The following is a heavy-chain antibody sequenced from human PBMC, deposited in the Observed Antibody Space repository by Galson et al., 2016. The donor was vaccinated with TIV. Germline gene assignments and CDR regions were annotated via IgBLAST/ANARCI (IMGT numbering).Heavy chain of an antibody. V-gene: IGHV1-69*13. J-gene: IGHJ4*02. CDR2: ILPIFGTT. CDR3: TRSPYSTYAPGGDDYFDF. D-gene: IGHD4-11*01. CDR1: GGIFRNFA. Sequence: SVKVSCKASGGIFRNFAITWVRQAPGQGLEWMGVILPIFGTTNYARKFQGRVTITADEPAMTAYMELSSLRSDGPAVYYCTRSPYSTYAPGGDDYFDFWGQGTLVTLSP.